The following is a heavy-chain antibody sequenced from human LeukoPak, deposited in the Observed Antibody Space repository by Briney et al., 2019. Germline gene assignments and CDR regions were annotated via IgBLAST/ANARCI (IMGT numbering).Heavy chain of an antibody. CDR3: ARNLVVTPPRAYYFDY. J-gene: IGHJ4*02. V-gene: IGHV1-69*01. CDR2: IIPIFGTA. Sequence: SVKVSCKASGGTFSSYAISWVRQAPGQGLDWMGGIIPIFGTANYAQKFQGRVTITADESTSTAYMELSSLRSEDTAVYYCARNLVVTPPRAYYFDYWGQGTLVTVSS. D-gene: IGHD2-21*02. CDR1: GGTFSSYA.